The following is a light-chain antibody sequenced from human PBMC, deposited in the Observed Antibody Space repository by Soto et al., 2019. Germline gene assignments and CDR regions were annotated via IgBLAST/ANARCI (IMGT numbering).Light chain of an antibody. Sequence: QSALTQPASVSGSPGQSITNSCTGTSSDVGGYNYVSWYQQHPGKAPKLMIYAVTDRPSGVSSRFSGSKSANTASLTISGLQAEDEADYYCSSYTSSSTLFGTGTKLTVL. CDR2: AVT. J-gene: IGLJ1*01. V-gene: IGLV2-14*01. CDR3: SSYTSSSTL. CDR1: SSDVGGYNY.